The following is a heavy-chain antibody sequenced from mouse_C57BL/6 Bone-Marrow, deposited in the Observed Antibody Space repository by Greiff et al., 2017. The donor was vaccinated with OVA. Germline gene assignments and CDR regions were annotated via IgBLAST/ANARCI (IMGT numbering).Heavy chain of an antibody. J-gene: IGHJ3*01. CDR3: TTSNGVAY. Sequence: VQLQQSGAELVRPGASVKLSCTASGFNIKDDYMHGVKQRPEQGLEWIGWIDPENGDTEYASKFQGKATITADTSSNTAYLQLSSLTSEDTAVYYCTTSNGVAYWGQGTLVTVSA. CDR1: GFNIKDDY. CDR2: IDPENGDT. V-gene: IGHV14-4*01. D-gene: IGHD2-5*01.